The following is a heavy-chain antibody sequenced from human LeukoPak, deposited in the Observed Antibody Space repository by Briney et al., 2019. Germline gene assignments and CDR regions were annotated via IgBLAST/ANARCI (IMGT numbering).Heavy chain of an antibody. Sequence: SETLSLTCTVSGGSISSSSYYWGWIRQPPGKGLEWIGSIYYSGSTYYNPSLKSRVTISVDTSKNQFSLKLSSVTAADTAVYYCARGDVPDWNTYYDDSSSYYYLDYWGQGTLVTVSS. CDR1: GGSISSSSYY. J-gene: IGHJ4*02. CDR3: ARGDVPDWNTYYDDSSSYYYLDY. D-gene: IGHD3-22*01. V-gene: IGHV4-39*07. CDR2: IYYSGST.